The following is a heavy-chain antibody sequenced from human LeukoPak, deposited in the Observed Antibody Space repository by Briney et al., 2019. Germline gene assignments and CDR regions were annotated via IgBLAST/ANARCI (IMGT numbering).Heavy chain of an antibody. V-gene: IGHV4-39*07. Sequence: SETLSLTCTVSGGSISSSSYYWGWIRQPPGKGLEWIGSLYYSGSTYDSPSLKSRVTISLDTSKNQFSLKLTSVTAADTAVYYCAKDRGYCSSTRCYALHYFDYWGQGTLVTVSS. D-gene: IGHD2-2*01. J-gene: IGHJ4*02. CDR3: AKDRGYCSSTRCYALHYFDY. CDR2: LYYSGST. CDR1: GGSISSSSYY.